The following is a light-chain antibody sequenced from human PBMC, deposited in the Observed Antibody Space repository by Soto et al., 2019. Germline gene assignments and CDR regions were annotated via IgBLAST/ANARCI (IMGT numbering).Light chain of an antibody. CDR3: QQYNNWPLT. V-gene: IGKV3-15*01. J-gene: IGKJ4*01. CDR1: QSVNSN. Sequence: EIVLTQSPGTLSLSPGGRATLSCRASQSVNSNYLAWYQQKPGQAPRLLIYGASTRATGIPARFSGSGSGTEFTLTISSLQSEDFAVYYCQQYNNWPLTFGGGTKVDIK. CDR2: GAS.